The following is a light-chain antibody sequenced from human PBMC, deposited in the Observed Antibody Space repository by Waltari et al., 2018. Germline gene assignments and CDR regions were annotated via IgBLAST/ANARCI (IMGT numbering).Light chain of an antibody. J-gene: IGKJ1*01. CDR2: KAS. CDR1: HSISSW. Sequence: DIQMTQSPSTLSASVGDRVTITCRASHSISSWLAWYQQKPGKAPKLLIYKASSLESGVPSRFSGSGSGTEFTLTIRSLQPDDFATYYCQQYTNYWTFGQGTKVEIK. CDR3: QQYTNYWT. V-gene: IGKV1-5*03.